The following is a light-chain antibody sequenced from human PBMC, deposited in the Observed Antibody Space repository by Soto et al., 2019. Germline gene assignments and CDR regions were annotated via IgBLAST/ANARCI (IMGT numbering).Light chain of an antibody. CDR1: QSVSSSY. CDR3: QQYGSSLFT. Sequence: EIGLTQSPGTLSLSPGERATLSCRASQSVSSSYLAWYQQKPGQAPRLLIYGASSRATGLPDRFSGSGSGTDFTLTISRVKPEDFAVYYCQQYGSSLFTCGPGTKVDI. V-gene: IGKV3-20*01. CDR2: GAS. J-gene: IGKJ3*01.